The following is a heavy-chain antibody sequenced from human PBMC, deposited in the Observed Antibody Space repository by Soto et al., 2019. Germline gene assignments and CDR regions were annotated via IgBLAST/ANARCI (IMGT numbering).Heavy chain of an antibody. V-gene: IGHV3-64*01. CDR3: ARTSGYALDY. CDR1: GFTFSSYA. CDR2: ISSNGGST. D-gene: IGHD5-12*01. Sequence: EVQLVESGGGLVQPGGSLRLSCAASGFTFSSYAMHWVRQATGKGLEYVSVISSNGGSTYYANSVKGRFTISRDNSKNTLYLQMRSLRAEDMAVYYCARTSGYALDYWGQGTLVTVSS. J-gene: IGHJ4*02.